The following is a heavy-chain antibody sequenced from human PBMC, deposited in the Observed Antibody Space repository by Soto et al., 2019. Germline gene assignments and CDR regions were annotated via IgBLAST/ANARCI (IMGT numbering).Heavy chain of an antibody. V-gene: IGHV4-30-4*01. J-gene: IGHJ5*02. CDR3: ARTSQDNWFDP. CDR2: IFYSGST. CDR1: GGSISSGDYY. Sequence: QVQLQESGPGLVKPSQTLSLTCTVSGGSISSGDYYWSWIRRPPGKGLEWIGYIFYSGSTYYNPSLKSRVSILLDRSKNQFSLKVSSVTAADTAVYYCARTSQDNWFDPWGQGTLVTVSS.